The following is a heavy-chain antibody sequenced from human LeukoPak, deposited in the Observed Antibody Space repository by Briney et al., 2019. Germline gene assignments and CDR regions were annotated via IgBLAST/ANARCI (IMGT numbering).Heavy chain of an antibody. V-gene: IGHV3-9*01. CDR2: VSWNSGDI. Sequence: GGSLRLSCAASGFTFDDYAMHWVRQPPGKGLEWVSGVSWNSGDIGYADSVKGRFTISRDNAKNSLYLQMNSLRAEDTAVYYCARDSELGAFDYWGQGTLVTVSS. CDR3: ARDSELGAFDY. CDR1: GFTFDDYA. J-gene: IGHJ4*02. D-gene: IGHD1-26*01.